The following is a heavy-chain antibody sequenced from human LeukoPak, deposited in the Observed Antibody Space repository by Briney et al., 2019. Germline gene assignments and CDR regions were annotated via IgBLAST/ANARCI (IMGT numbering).Heavy chain of an antibody. D-gene: IGHD5-12*01. CDR2: FHSSGNT. Sequence: PSGTLSLTCAVSGASINSSTYFWGWVRQPPGKGLEWVGSFHSSGNTHYSPSPKTRVTISVDTSKNQFSLKVRSVTAADTAVYYCARHGGGYDLYYFDYWGQGTLVPVFS. J-gene: IGHJ4*02. CDR3: ARHGGGYDLYYFDY. V-gene: IGHV4-39*01. CDR1: GASINSSTYF.